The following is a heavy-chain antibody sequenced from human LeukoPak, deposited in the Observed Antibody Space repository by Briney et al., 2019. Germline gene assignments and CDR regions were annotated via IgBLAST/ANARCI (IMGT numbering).Heavy chain of an antibody. CDR2: INHSGST. Sequence: KTSETLSLTCAVYGGSFSGYYWSWIRQPPGKGLEWIGEINHSGSTNYNPSLKSRVTISVDTSKNQFSLELSSVTAADTAVYYCASLAVAGNLDYWGQGTLVTVSS. J-gene: IGHJ4*02. D-gene: IGHD6-19*01. V-gene: IGHV4-34*01. CDR3: ASLAVAGNLDY. CDR1: GGSFSGYY.